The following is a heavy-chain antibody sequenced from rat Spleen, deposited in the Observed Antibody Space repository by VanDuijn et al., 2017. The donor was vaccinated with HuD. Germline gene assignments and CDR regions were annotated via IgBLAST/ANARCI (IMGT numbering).Heavy chain of an antibody. Sequence: QVQLKESGPGLVQPSQTLSLTCTVSGFSLTNYGINWVRQPPGKGLEWIGAIWSGGSTDYNSLLKSRLSISRDTSKSQVFLKMNSLQTEDTATYYCARDNYDGSYFDYWGQGVMVTVSS. CDR2: IWSGGST. CDR1: GFSLTNYG. J-gene: IGHJ2*01. D-gene: IGHD1-12*03. CDR3: ARDNYDGSYFDY. V-gene: IGHV2-4*01.